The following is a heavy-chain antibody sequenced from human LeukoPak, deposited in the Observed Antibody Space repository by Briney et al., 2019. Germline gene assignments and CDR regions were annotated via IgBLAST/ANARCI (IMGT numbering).Heavy chain of an antibody. J-gene: IGHJ4*02. CDR2: IYTSGST. D-gene: IGHD3-22*01. V-gene: IGHV4-4*07. CDR3: ARVTGYMIEDYFDY. CDR1: GGSISSYY. Sequence: SETLSLTCTVSGGSISSYYWSWIRQPAGKGLEWIGRIYTSGSTNYNPSLKSRVTISVDTSKNHFSLRLSSVTAADTAVYYCARVTGYMIEDYFDYWGQGTLVTVSS.